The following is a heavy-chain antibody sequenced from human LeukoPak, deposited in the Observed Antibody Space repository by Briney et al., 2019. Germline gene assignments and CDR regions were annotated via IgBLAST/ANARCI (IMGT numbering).Heavy chain of an antibody. J-gene: IGHJ6*03. Sequence: GESLKISCKGSGYSFTTYWIGWVRQMPGKGLEWMGTIYPGDSYTTYSPAFQGQVTTSVDKSISTAYLQWSGLKASDTAMYYCARHGTNYYYMDVWGKGTTVTVSS. V-gene: IGHV5-51*01. CDR3: ARHGTNYYYMDV. CDR2: IYPGDSYT. CDR1: GYSFTTYW. D-gene: IGHD6-13*01.